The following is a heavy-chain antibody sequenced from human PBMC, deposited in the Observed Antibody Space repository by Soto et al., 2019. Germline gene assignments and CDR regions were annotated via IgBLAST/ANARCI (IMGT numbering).Heavy chain of an antibody. CDR1: GFTFSSYG. CDR3: AKDGTTGTTGWFDP. D-gene: IGHD4-17*01. V-gene: IGHV3-30*18. CDR2: ISYDGSNK. Sequence: QVQLVESGGGVVQPGRSLRLSCAASGFTFSSYGMHWVRQAPGKGLEWVAVISYDGSNKYYADSVKGRFTISRDNSKNTLCLQMNSLRAEDTAVYYCAKDGTTGTTGWFDPWGQGTLVTVSS. J-gene: IGHJ5*02.